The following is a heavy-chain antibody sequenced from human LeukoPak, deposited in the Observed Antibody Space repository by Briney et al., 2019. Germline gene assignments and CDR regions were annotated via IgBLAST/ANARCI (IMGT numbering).Heavy chain of an antibody. CDR1: GFTFSSYG. CDR3: AKDRDSSGWRYFDY. Sequence: PGGSLRLSCAASGFTFSSYGMHWVRQAPGKGLEWLAVISSDGSNKYYPDSVKGRFTISRDNSKYTLYLQMNSLRPEDTAVYSCAKDRDSSGWRYFDYWGQGTLVTVSS. V-gene: IGHV3-30*18. D-gene: IGHD6-19*01. CDR2: ISSDGSNK. J-gene: IGHJ4*02.